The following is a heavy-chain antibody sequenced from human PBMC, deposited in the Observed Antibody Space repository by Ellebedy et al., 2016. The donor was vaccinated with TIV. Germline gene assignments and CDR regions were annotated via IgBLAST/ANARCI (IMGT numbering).Heavy chain of an antibody. CDR2: IYYSGNT. Sequence: SETLSLXXTVSGGSISSSSYYWGWIRQPPGKGLEWIGSIYYSGNTYYNPSLKSRVTISIDTSKNQFSLRLSSVTAAVTAIYRCARRKVTIPRADAYFDYWGQGILVTVSS. V-gene: IGHV4-39*01. J-gene: IGHJ4*02. CDR3: ARRKVTIPRADAYFDY. CDR1: GGSISSSSYY. D-gene: IGHD3-3*01.